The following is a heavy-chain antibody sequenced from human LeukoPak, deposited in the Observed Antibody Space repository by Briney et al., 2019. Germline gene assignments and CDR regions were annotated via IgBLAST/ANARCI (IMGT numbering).Heavy chain of an antibody. CDR1: GFTFSSYW. CDR3: ARVGISYYMDV. V-gene: IGHV3-7*01. D-gene: IGHD3-10*01. Sequence: PGGSLRLSCAAPGFTFSSYWMSWVRQAPGKGLEWVANIKQDGSEKYYVDSVKGRFTISRDNAKNSLYLQMNSLRAEDTAVYYCARVGISYYMDVWGKGTTVTVSS. J-gene: IGHJ6*03. CDR2: IKQDGSEK.